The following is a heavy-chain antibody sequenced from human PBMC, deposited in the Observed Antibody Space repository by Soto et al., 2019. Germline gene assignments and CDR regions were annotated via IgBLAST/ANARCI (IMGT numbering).Heavy chain of an antibody. CDR2: IYDSGST. J-gene: IGHJ4*02. CDR1: GGSISGGVGGLYY. CDR3: ARGVRHSSSWYSVD. Sequence: SETLSLTCTVSGGSISGGVGGLYYWSWIRQPPGKGLEWIGYIYDSGSTYYNPSLKSRVTISVDTSKNQFSLRLSSVTAADTAVYYCARGVRHSSSWYSVDWGQGTLVTVSS. D-gene: IGHD6-13*01. V-gene: IGHV4-30-4*01.